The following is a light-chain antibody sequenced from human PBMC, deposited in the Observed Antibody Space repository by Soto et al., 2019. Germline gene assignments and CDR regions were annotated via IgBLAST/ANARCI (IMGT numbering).Light chain of an antibody. V-gene: IGLV2-14*01. CDR2: EVT. CDR3: SSYTSSRGV. CDR1: SNDVGGYNF. Sequence: QSVLTQPASVSGSPGQSITISCTGTSNDVGGYNFVSWYQQVTGKAPKLIIYEVTNRPSGVSDRFSGSKSGNTASLTISGLQAEDEADYYCSSYTSSRGVFGGGTKVTVL. J-gene: IGLJ2*01.